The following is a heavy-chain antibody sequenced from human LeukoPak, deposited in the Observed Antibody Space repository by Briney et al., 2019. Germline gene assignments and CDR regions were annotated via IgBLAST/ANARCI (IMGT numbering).Heavy chain of an antibody. Sequence: GGSLRLSCAASGFTFSSYGMHWVRQAPGKGLEWVAVITYDGSNKYYADSVKGRFTISRDNSKNTLYLQMNSLRTEDTAVYYCAKSSGAYYVGAFDIWGQGTMVTVSS. CDR2: ITYDGSNK. CDR3: AKSSGAYYVGAFDI. CDR1: GFTFSSYG. V-gene: IGHV3-30*18. J-gene: IGHJ3*02. D-gene: IGHD1-26*01.